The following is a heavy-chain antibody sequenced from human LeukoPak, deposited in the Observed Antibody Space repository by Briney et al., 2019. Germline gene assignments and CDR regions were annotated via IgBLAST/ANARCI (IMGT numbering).Heavy chain of an antibody. D-gene: IGHD2-2*01. V-gene: IGHV4-39*01. J-gene: IGHJ4*02. CDR1: GGSISSSSYY. CDR2: IYYSGST. Sequence: PSETLSLTCTVSGGSISSSSYYWGWICQPPGKGLEWIGSIYYSGSTYYNPSLKSRVTISVDTSKNQFSLKLSSVTAADTAVYYCVIENQLVYDYWGQGTLVTVSS. CDR3: VIENQLVYDY.